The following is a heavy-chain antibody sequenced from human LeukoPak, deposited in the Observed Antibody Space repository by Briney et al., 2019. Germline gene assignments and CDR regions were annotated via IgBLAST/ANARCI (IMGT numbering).Heavy chain of an antibody. V-gene: IGHV1-69*06. CDR3: AGGYSSGWSEDWVRN. CDR2: IIPIFGTA. D-gene: IGHD6-19*01. CDR1: GGTFSSYA. J-gene: IGHJ4*02. Sequence: GASVKVSCKASGGTFSSYAISWVRQAPGQGLEWMGGIIPIFGTANYAQKFQGRVTITADKSTSTAYMELSSLRSEDTAVYYCAGGYSSGWSEDWVRNWGQGTLVTVSS.